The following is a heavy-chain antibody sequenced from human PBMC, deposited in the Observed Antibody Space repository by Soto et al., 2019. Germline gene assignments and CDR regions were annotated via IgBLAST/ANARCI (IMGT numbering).Heavy chain of an antibody. CDR3: AGRQQNYYYYGMDV. CDR1: GISISTYA. D-gene: IGHD6-13*01. Sequence: QVQLVESGGGVVQPGRSLTVSCAASGISISTYAMHWVRQAPGKGLEWVAVISQDGSVKYYADSVKGRFTISRDNPKNTLVLQMTSLGADATAVYYCAGRQQNYYYYGMDVWGQGTTVTVSS. CDR2: ISQDGSVK. J-gene: IGHJ6*02. V-gene: IGHV3-30*03.